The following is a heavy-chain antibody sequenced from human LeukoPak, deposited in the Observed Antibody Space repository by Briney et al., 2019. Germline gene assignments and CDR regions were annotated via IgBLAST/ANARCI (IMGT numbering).Heavy chain of an antibody. CDR1: GFTFSSYA. CDR3: NFDY. CDR2: ISYDGSNK. J-gene: IGHJ4*02. V-gene: IGHV3-30-3*01. Sequence: PGGSLTLSCAASGFTFSSYAMHWVRQAPGKGLEWVAVISYDGSNKYYADSVKGRFTISRDNSKNTLYLQMNSLRAEDTAVYYCNFDYWGQGTLVTVSS.